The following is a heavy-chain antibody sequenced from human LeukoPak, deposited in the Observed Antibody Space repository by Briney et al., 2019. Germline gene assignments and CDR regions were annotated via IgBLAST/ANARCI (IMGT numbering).Heavy chain of an antibody. V-gene: IGHV5-51*01. D-gene: IGHD2-2*01. CDR3: ARLEVDCTSTTCSQNWFDP. CDR1: GYSFTNYW. Sequence: GESLKISCKGSGYSFTNYWIGWVRQVPGKGLEWMGIIYPGDSDTRYSPSFRGQVTISADKSISTAYLQWSSLKASHTAMYYCARLEVDCTSTTCSQNWFDPWGQGTLVTVSS. J-gene: IGHJ5*02. CDR2: IYPGDSDT.